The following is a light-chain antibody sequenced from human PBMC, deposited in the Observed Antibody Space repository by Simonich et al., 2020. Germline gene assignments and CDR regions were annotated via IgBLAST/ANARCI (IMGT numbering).Light chain of an antibody. CDR3: MQGTHWPPFT. J-gene: IGKJ3*01. CDR1: QSLVHSDGNTY. Sequence: DVVMTQSPLSLPVTLGQPASISCRSSQSLVHSDGNTYLNWFQQRPGQSPRRLIYKVSNRDSAVPDRFSGSGSGTDFTLKISRVEAEDVGVYYCMQGTHWPPFTFGPGTKVDIK. V-gene: IGKV2-30*02. CDR2: KVS.